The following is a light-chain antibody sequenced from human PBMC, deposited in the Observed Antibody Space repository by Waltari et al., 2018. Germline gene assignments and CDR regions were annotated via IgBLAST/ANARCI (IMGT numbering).Light chain of an antibody. CDR3: NSRDSTGHRLL. CDR2: GKN. J-gene: IGLJ2*01. Sequence: SELTQDPAVSVALGQTVRITCQGDRLRSYHADGHQQKPGQAPIFVIHGKNILPSGNPDRFSGSNSGNTASLTITGAQAEDEADYYCNSRDSTGHRLLFGGGTKLTVV. V-gene: IGLV3-19*01. CDR1: RLRSYH.